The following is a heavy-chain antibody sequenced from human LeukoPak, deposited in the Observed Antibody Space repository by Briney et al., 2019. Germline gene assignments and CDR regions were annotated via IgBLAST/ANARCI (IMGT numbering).Heavy chain of an antibody. J-gene: IGHJ4*02. CDR2: ISAYNGNT. CDR1: GYTFTSYG. CDR3: ASLRWYSGNPGPDY. Sequence: GASVKVSGKASGYTFTSYGISWVRQAPGQGLEWMGWISAYNGNTNYAQKLQGRVTMTTDTSTSTAYMELRSLRSDDTAVYYCASLRWYSGNPGPDYWGQGTLVTVSS. D-gene: IGHD1-26*01. V-gene: IGHV1-18*01.